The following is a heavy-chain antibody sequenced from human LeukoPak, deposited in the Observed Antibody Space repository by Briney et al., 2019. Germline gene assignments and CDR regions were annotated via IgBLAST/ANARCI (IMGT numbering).Heavy chain of an antibody. CDR1: GGSISSYY. V-gene: IGHV4-4*07. CDR3: ARDASSYYDSSGPPQRFDP. Sequence: SETLSLTCTVSGGSISSYYWSWIRQPAGKGLEWIGRIYTSGSTNYNPSLKSRVTMSVDTSKNQFSLKLSSVTAADTAVYYCARDASSYYDSSGPPQRFDPWGQGTLVTVSP. D-gene: IGHD3-22*01. J-gene: IGHJ5*02. CDR2: IYTSGST.